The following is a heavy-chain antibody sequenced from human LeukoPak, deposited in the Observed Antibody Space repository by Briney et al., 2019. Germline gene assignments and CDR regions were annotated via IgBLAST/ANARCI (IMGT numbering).Heavy chain of an antibody. CDR2: IIPIFGTA. J-gene: IGHJ6*03. D-gene: IGHD3-10*01. CDR3: ARDEITMVRGFYMDV. Sequence: SVKVSCKASGGTFSSYAISWVRQDPGQGLEWMGGIIPIFGTANCAQKFQDRVTITTDESTITAYMELSRLRSDDTAVYYCARDEITMVRGFYMDVWAKGPRSPSP. CDR1: GGTFSSYA. V-gene: IGHV1-69*05.